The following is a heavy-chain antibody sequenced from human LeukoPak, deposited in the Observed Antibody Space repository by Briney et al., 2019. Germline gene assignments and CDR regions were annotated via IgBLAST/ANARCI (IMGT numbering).Heavy chain of an antibody. CDR2: ISAYNGNT. V-gene: IGHV1-18*04. CDR1: GYSFTSYW. D-gene: IGHD2-2*01. CDR3: ARARPCSSTSCYVAQFDP. J-gene: IGHJ5*02. Sequence: GESLKISCKGSGYSFTSYWIGWVRQAPGQGLEWMGWISAYNGNTNYAQKLQGRVTMTTDTSTSTAYMELRSLRSDDTAVYYCARARPCSSTSCYVAQFDPWGQGTLVTVSS.